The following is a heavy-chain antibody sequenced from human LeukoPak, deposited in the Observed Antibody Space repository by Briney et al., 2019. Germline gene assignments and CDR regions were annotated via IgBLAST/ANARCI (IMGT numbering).Heavy chain of an antibody. CDR3: AKSIGGVVVVAADY. D-gene: IGHD2-15*01. V-gene: IGHV3-23*01. CDR1: GFTFSSYA. CDR2: ISSSGGTT. J-gene: IGHJ4*02. Sequence: GGSLRLSCAASGFTFSSYAMTWVRQAPGKGLEWVSGISSSGGTTYHADSVKGRFTISRDNSKNTLYLQMNSLRAEDTAVYYCAKSIGGVVVVAADYWGQGTLVTVSS.